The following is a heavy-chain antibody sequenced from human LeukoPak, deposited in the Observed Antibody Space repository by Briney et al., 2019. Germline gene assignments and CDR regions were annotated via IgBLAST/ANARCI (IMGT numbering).Heavy chain of an antibody. CDR3: ARDSSGWSDNWFDP. D-gene: IGHD6-19*01. J-gene: IGHJ5*02. V-gene: IGHV1-18*01. CDR1: GYTFTSYG. CDR2: ISAYNGNT. Sequence: GASVKVSCEASGYTFTSYGISWVRQAPGQGLEWMGWISAYNGNTNYAQKLQGRVTMTTDTSTSTAYMELRSLRSDDTAVYYCARDSSGWSDNWFDPWGQGTLVTVSS.